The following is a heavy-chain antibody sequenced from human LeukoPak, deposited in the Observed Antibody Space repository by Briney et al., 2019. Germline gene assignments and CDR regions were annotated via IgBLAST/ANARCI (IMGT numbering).Heavy chain of an antibody. CDR3: AKDIGVSYSGYFFDY. CDR2: ISSSGSTI. D-gene: IGHD5-12*01. J-gene: IGHJ4*02. CDR1: GFTFSDYY. V-gene: IGHV3-11*01. Sequence: GGSLRLSCAASGFTFSDYYMSWIRQAPGKGLEWVSYISSSGSTIYYADSVKGRFTISRDNAKNSLYLQMNSLRAEDTALYYCAKDIGVSYSGYFFDYWGQGTLVTVSS.